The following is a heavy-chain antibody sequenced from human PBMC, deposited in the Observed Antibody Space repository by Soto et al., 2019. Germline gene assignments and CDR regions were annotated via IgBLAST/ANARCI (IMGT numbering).Heavy chain of an antibody. CDR1: GFPFSSYG. CDR2: IWYDGSNK. CDR3: ARERPQLWFDY. Sequence: GGSLRLSCAASGFPFSSYGMHWVRQAPGKGLEWVAVIWYDGSNKYYADSVKGRFTISRDNSKNTLYLQMNSLRAEDTAVYYCARERPQLWFDYWGQGTLVTVSS. V-gene: IGHV3-33*01. J-gene: IGHJ4*02. D-gene: IGHD5-18*01.